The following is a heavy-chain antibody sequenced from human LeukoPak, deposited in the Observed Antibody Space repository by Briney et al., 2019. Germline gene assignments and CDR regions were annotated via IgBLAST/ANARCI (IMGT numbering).Heavy chain of an antibody. J-gene: IGHJ3*02. V-gene: IGHV1-2*02. CDR3: ARGSPTMTYRDALDI. Sequence: ASVKVSCKASGYTFTAYYIHWVRQAPGQGLEWVGWINPNSGGTNYAQKFQGRVTMTRDTSISTAYMELSRLTSDDTAVYYCARGSPTMTYRDALDIWGQGTIVTVSS. D-gene: IGHD5-24*01. CDR1: GYTFTAYY. CDR2: INPNSGGT.